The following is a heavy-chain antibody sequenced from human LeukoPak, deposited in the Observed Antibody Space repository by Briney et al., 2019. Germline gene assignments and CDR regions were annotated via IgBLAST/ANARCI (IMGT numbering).Heavy chain of an antibody. J-gene: IGHJ5*02. CDR3: ASFEGGLRLS. CDR1: GLTVSSSY. Sequence: PGGSLRLSCAASGLTVSSSYMSWVRQAPGKGLEWVSVIYSGGSTYYADSVKGRFTTSRDNSKNTLFLQMNSLRAEDTAAYYCASFEGGLRLSWGQGTLVTVSS. CDR2: IYSGGST. V-gene: IGHV3-66*02. D-gene: IGHD3-16*01.